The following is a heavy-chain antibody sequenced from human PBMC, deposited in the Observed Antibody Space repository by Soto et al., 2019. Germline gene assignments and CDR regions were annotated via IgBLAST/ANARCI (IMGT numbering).Heavy chain of an antibody. J-gene: IGHJ6*03. CDR3: AKGGVVGSSGWSYMDV. D-gene: IGHD6-19*01. CDR1: GFTFSSYA. V-gene: IGHV3-23*01. Sequence: PGGSLRLSCAASGFTFSSYAMSWVRQAPGKGLEWVSAISGSGGSTYYADSVKGRFTISRDNSKNTLYLQMNSLRAEDTAVYYCAKGGVVGSSGWSYMDVWGKGTTVTVSS. CDR2: ISGSGGST.